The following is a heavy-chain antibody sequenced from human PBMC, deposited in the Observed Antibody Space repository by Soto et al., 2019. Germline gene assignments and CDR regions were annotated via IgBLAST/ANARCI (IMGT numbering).Heavy chain of an antibody. V-gene: IGHV4-31*03. D-gene: IGHD3-10*01. CDR1: GGSISSGGYY. CDR2: IYYSGST. Sequence: SETLSLTCTVSGGSISSGGYYWSWIRQHPGKGLEWIGYIYYSGSTYYNPSLKSRVTISVDTSKNQFSLKLSSVTAADTAAYYCARMGITMVRGVTLPYYYYGMDVWGQGTTVTVSS. J-gene: IGHJ6*02. CDR3: ARMGITMVRGVTLPYYYYGMDV.